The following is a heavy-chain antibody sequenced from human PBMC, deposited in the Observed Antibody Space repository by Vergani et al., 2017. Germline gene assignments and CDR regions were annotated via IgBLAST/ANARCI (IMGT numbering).Heavy chain of an antibody. CDR1: GFTFSSYS. CDR2: ISSSSSYI. CDR3: AREEGVYSSSLYYYYGMDV. D-gene: IGHD6-6*01. J-gene: IGHJ6*02. Sequence: EVQLVESGGGLVKPGGSLRLSCAASGFTFSSYSMNWVRQAPGKGLEWVSSISSSSSYIYYADSVKGRFTISRDNAKNSLYLQMNSLRAEDTAVYYCAREEGVYSSSLYYYYGMDVWGQGTTVTVSS. V-gene: IGHV3-21*01.